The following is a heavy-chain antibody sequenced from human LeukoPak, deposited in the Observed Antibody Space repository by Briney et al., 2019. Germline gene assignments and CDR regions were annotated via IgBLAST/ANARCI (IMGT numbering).Heavy chain of an antibody. CDR3: ARDSCKDYYYGMDV. Sequence: ASVKVSCKASGYTFTGYYMHWVRQAPGQGLEWMGWINPNSGGTNYAQKFQGWVTMTRDTSISTAYMELSRLRSDDTAVYYCARDSCKDYYYGMDVWGQGTTVTVSS. V-gene: IGHV1-2*04. D-gene: IGHD2-8*01. CDR2: INPNSGGT. J-gene: IGHJ6*02. CDR1: GYTFTGYY.